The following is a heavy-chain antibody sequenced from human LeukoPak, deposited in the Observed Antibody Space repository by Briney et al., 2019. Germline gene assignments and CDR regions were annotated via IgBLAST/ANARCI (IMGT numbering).Heavy chain of an antibody. J-gene: IGHJ4*02. V-gene: IGHV3-33*01. Sequence: GRSLRLSCAASGFTFRSYGMHWVRQAPGKGLEWVALIWYDGSNEYYAESAKGRFTISRDNSKNTLYLQMNSLRAEDTAVYYCASPYYYDSSAYYYAPDYWGQGTLVTVSS. D-gene: IGHD3-22*01. CDR3: ASPYYYDSSAYYYAPDY. CDR1: GFTFRSYG. CDR2: IWYDGSNE.